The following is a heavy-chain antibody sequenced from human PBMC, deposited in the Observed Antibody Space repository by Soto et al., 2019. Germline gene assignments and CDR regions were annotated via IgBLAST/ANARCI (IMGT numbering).Heavy chain of an antibody. V-gene: IGHV3-30-3*01. CDR3: ARDRRITGIVAKIDL. CDR2: VAHDGTSK. J-gene: IGHJ5*02. CDR1: GFTFSTHA. D-gene: IGHD1-20*01. Sequence: GGSLRLSCAASGFTFSTHAMHWVRRAPGKGLEWVALVAHDGTSKYYAGSVKGRFTISSDKSTNTLFLQMDSLDTEDTAVYYCARDRRITGIVAKIDLWGRGTMVTVYS.